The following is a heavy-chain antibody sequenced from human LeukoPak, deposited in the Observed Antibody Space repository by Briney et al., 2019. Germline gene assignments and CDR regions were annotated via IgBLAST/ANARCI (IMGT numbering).Heavy chain of an antibody. CDR3: AKGSLDGRPIYYYAMDL. CDR2: ISYNGRKE. V-gene: IGHV3-30*04. CDR1: GFSFENYA. Sequence: GGSLRLSCAASGFSFENYAMHWVRQAPGKGLEWLAVISYNGRKEYYADSVKGRFTISRDNSKNTLYLQMNSLRAEDTAVYYCAKGSLDGRPIYYYAMDLWGQGTTVTVSS. J-gene: IGHJ6*02. D-gene: IGHD1-1*01.